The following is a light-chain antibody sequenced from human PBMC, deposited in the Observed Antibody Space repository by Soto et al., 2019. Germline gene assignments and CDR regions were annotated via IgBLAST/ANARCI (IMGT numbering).Light chain of an antibody. CDR3: KPIFVSPPIT. V-gene: IGKV1-39*01. J-gene: IGKJ5*01. Sequence: DIQMTQSPSSLSASLGDTVTISCRASQNIENYLHWYQQKAGKAPEVLLYVASVLKDGVSSRFSGSGYGADFTLTITTPQPKDFARYYCKPIFVSPPITFGQGTRLHIK. CDR1: QNIENY. CDR2: VAS.